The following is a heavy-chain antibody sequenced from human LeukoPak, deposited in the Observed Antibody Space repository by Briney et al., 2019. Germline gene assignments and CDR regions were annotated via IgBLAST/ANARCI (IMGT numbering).Heavy chain of an antibody. D-gene: IGHD2-2*03. J-gene: IGHJ4*02. V-gene: IGHV3-7*03. CDR1: GFTVSSNY. CDR3: ARASWISTADAVC. Sequence: GGSLRLSCAASGFTVSSNYMSWVRQAPGKGLEWVANINEDGATKNYVDSVKGRFTISRDSAKNSLHLQMNSLRGEDTAIYYCARASWISTADAVCWGQGTLVAVSP. CDR2: INEDGATK.